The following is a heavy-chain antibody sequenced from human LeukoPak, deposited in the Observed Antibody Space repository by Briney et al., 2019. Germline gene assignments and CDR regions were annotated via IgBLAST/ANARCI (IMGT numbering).Heavy chain of an antibody. CDR2: IYYSGST. CDR3: ARGRQWLDDY. J-gene: IGHJ4*02. Sequence: SETLSLTCTVSGGSISSYYWSWIRQPPGKGLEWIGYIYYSGSTNYNPSLKSRVTISVDTSKNQFSLKLSPVTAADTAVYYCARGRQWLDDYWGQGTLVTVSS. CDR1: GGSISSYY. D-gene: IGHD6-19*01. V-gene: IGHV4-59*01.